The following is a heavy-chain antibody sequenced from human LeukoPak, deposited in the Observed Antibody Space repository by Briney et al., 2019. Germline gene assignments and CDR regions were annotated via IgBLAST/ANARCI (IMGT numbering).Heavy chain of an antibody. CDR2: ISGSGDST. CDR3: ARSGHGKIFDY. Sequence: GGSLRLSCAASGFTFRNYAMSWVRQAPGKGQEWVSTISGSGDSTYYANSLQGRFTIARDNSTNTLYLQMNSLRAEDTAVYYCARSGHGKIFDYWGQGTLVTVS. V-gene: IGHV3-23*01. CDR1: GFTFRNYA. J-gene: IGHJ4*02. D-gene: IGHD4-23*01.